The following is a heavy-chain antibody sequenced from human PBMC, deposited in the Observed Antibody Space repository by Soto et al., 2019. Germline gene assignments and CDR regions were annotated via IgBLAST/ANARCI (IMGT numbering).Heavy chain of an antibody. CDR3: AREVHDCRGGSCYWGYFDY. J-gene: IGHJ4*02. CDR2: ISSSSSYT. D-gene: IGHD2-15*01. Sequence: QVQLVESGGGLVKPGGSLRLSCAASGFTFSDYYMSWLRQAPGKGLELVSYISSSSSYTNYADSVNGRFTISRDHAKNSLYLQMNSRRAEDTAVYYYAREVHDCRGGSCYWGYFDYWGQGTLVTVSS. V-gene: IGHV3-11*06. CDR1: GFTFSDYY.